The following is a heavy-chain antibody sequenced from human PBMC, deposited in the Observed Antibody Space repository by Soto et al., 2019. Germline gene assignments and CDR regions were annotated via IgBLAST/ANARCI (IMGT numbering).Heavy chain of an antibody. Sequence: QVQLVESGGGVVQPGRSLRLSCAASGFTFSSYGMHWVRQAPGKGLEWVAVISHDGSNKYYADSVKGRFTISRDNSKNSLYLQMNSLRDKDRAVYYFAKDGAAVSHELWFGDSNNGGRYYWGQGTLVNVSS. J-gene: IGHJ4*02. CDR1: GFTFSSYG. CDR3: AKDGAAVSHELWFGDSNNGGRYY. CDR2: ISHDGSNK. V-gene: IGHV3-30*18. D-gene: IGHD3-10*01.